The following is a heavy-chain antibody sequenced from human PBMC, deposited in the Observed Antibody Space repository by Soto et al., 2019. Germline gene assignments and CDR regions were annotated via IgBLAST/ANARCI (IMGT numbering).Heavy chain of an antibody. CDR2: INHSGST. J-gene: IGHJ4*02. Sequence: LSLTCAVSGGSISSSNWWSWVRQPPGKGLEWIGEINHSGSTNYNPSLKSRVTISVDTSKNQFSLKLTSVTAADTAVYYCARDKITGLFDYWGQGTLVTVSS. CDR1: GGSISSSNW. D-gene: IGHD2-8*02. V-gene: IGHV4-4*02. CDR3: ARDKITGLFDY.